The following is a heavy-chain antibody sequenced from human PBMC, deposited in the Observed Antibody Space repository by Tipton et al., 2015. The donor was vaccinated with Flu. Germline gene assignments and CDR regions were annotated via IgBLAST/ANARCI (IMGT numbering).Heavy chain of an antibody. D-gene: IGHD2-2*02. V-gene: IGHV3-7*01. CDR1: GFTVSSHY. CDR3: AREGGYCNSATCYKYFQH. CDR2: INQDGSQK. J-gene: IGHJ1*01. Sequence: SLRLSCAASGFTVSSHYMSWVRQAPGKGLEWVANINQDGSQKYYVDSVKGRFTISRDNAKNSVFVQMNSLRADDTAVYYCAREGGYCNSATCYKYFQHWGQGTLVTVSS.